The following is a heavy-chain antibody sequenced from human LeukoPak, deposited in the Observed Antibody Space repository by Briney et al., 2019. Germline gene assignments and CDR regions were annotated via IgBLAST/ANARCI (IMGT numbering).Heavy chain of an antibody. CDR1: GFTFSSYA. V-gene: IGHV3-23*01. D-gene: IGHD6-19*01. Sequence: GSLRLSCAASGFTFSSYAMGWVRQAPGKGLEWVSAISGSGANTYYADSVKGRFTISRDNSKNTLYLQMNSLRAEDTAVYYCAKDPISGWRQYYFDYWGQGTLVTVSS. J-gene: IGHJ4*02. CDR3: AKDPISGWRQYYFDY. CDR2: ISGSGANT.